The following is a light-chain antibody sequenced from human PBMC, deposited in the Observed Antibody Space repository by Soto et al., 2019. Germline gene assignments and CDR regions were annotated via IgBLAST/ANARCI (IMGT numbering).Light chain of an antibody. V-gene: IGKV3-15*01. Sequence: EIVLTQSPVTLTLSPGERATLSCRASQSLTNNYFAWYQQKPGQSPRILISGASTGASGIPHRFSGSGSGTELTLTIDRLQSADFAVYYCQXYNNWPHTCGQGTKVDI. J-gene: IGKJ2*01. CDR3: QXYNNWPHT. CDR2: GAS. CDR1: QSLTNN.